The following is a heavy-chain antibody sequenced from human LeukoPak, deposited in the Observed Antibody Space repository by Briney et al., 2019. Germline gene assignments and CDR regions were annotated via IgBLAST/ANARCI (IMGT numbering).Heavy chain of an antibody. CDR1: GYTFTGYY. V-gene: IGHV1-2*06. J-gene: IGHJ4*02. CDR2: INPNSGGT. Sequence: ASVKVSCKASGYTFTGYYMHWVRQAPGQGLEWMGRINPNSGGTNYAQKFQGRVTMTRDTSISTAYMELSRLRSDDTAVYYCASIYSSSGSGDYWGQGTLVTVSS. D-gene: IGHD6-13*01. CDR3: ASIYSSSGSGDY.